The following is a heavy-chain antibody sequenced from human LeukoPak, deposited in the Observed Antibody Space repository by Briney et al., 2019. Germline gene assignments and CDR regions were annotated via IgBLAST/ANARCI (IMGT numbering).Heavy chain of an antibody. D-gene: IGHD2-21*02. CDR3: ARNFEYCGGDCYDY. CDR1: GYSFISYW. Sequence: GESLKISCKGSGYSFISYWIGWVRQMPGKGLEWIGIIFPGDSDTRYSPSFQGQVTISADKSIGTAYLQWSSLKASDTAMYNCARNFEYCGGDCYDYWGQGTPVTVSS. J-gene: IGHJ4*02. V-gene: IGHV5-51*01. CDR2: IFPGDSDT.